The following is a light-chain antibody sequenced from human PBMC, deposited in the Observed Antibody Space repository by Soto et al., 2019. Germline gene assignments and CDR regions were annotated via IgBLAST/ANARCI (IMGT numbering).Light chain of an antibody. CDR2: DNN. J-gene: IGLJ1*01. CDR3: GTWDSSLSVYV. V-gene: IGLV1-51*01. CDR1: NSNIGNNF. Sequence: SVLTQPPSVSAAPGQKVTISCSGGNSNIGNNFVSWYQQLPGTAPRLLIYDNNKRPSGIPDRFSGSKSGTSATLGISGLQTGDEADYYCGTWDSSLSVYVFGTGTKV.